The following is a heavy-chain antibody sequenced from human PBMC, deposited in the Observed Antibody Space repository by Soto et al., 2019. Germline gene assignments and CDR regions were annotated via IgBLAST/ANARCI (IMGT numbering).Heavy chain of an antibody. V-gene: IGHV4-59*01. CDR3: ARDRSTYGGGGTGEVKENWFDP. CDR2: AYYSGST. D-gene: IGHD2-8*01. CDR1: GGSISHYY. Sequence: PSETLSLTCTVSGGSISHYYWSWIRQSPGKGLEWIGYAYYSGSTDYNPSLKSRVTMSVDTSKNQVSLKLNPVTTADTAVYYCARDRSTYGGGGTGEVKENWFDPWGPGTLVTVS. J-gene: IGHJ5*02.